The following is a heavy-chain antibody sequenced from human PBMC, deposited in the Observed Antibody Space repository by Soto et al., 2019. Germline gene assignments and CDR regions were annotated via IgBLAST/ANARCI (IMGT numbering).Heavy chain of an antibody. V-gene: IGHV3-49*04. D-gene: IGHD2-2*01. CDR3: TRDDGSTSDYYYYGMDV. Sequence: SLRLSCTASGFTFGDYAMSWVRQAPGKGLEWVGFIRSKAYGGTTEYAASVKGRFTISRDDSKSIAYLQMNSLKTEDTAVYYCTRDDGSTSDYYYYGMDVWGQGTTVTVYS. J-gene: IGHJ6*02. CDR1: GFTFGDYA. CDR2: IRSKAYGGTT.